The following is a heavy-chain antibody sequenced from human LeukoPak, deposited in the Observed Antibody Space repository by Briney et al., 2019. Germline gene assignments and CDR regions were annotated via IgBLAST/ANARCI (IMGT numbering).Heavy chain of an antibody. CDR1: GGSFSGYY. CDR3: ARGNTMIVVVYFDY. D-gene: IGHD3-22*01. V-gene: IGHV4-34*01. J-gene: IGHJ4*02. Sequence: SETLSLTCAVYGGSFSGYYWSWIRQPPGKGLEWIGEINHSGSTNYNPSLKSRVTISVDTSKNQFSLKLSSVTAADTAVYYCARGNTMIVVVYFDYWGQGTLVTVSS. CDR2: INHSGST.